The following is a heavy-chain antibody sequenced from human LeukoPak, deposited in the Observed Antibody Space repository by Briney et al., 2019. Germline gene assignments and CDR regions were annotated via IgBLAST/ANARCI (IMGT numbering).Heavy chain of an antibody. V-gene: IGHV1-2*04. CDR1: GYTFTGYY. CDR3: ARSFPGIMITFGGVIIISWFDP. Sequence: GASVTVSYKASGYTFTGYYMHWVPQAPGQEHVWMRWINLNSGGTNYSQKFRGWVTMTRYSSISPASMELSRLRSNDTAVYYCARSFPGIMITFGGVIIISWFDPWGQGTLVTVSS. J-gene: IGHJ5*02. D-gene: IGHD3-16*02. CDR2: INLNSGGT.